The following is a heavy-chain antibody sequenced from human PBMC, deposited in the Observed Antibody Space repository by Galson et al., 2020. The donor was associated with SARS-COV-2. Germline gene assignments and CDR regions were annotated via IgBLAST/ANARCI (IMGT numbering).Heavy chain of an antibody. D-gene: IGHD6-19*01. CDR2: ISYSGST. CDR1: GDSISSRTYY. J-gene: IGHJ4*02. Sequence: SETLSLPCTVSGDSISSRTYYWGWIRQPPGKGREWIGSISYSGSTYYNPSLKSRVTLFVDTSKNQFSLKLSSVTAADTAVYYCARPGSTTGWYYFDDWGQGTLVTVAS. CDR3: ARPGSTTGWYYFDD. V-gene: IGHV4-39*01.